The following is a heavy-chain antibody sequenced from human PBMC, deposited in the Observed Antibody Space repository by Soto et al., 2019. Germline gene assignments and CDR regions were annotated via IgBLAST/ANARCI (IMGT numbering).Heavy chain of an antibody. CDR1: GYTFTSYG. CDR3: ARDSTGYYDSSGYYTAYYGMDV. V-gene: IGHV1-18*01. CDR2: ISAYNGNT. J-gene: IGHJ6*02. D-gene: IGHD3-22*01. Sequence: ASVKVSCKASGYTFTSYGISWVRQAPGQGLEWMGWISAYNGNTNYAQKLQGRVTMTTDTSTSTAYMELRSLRSDDTAVYYCARDSTGYYDSSGYYTAYYGMDVWGQGTTGTVSS.